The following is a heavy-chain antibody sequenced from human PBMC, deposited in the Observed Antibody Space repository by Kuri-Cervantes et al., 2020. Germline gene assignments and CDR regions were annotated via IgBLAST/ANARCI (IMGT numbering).Heavy chain of an antibody. CDR1: GFTFGDYA. CDR2: IRSKAYGGTT. CDR3: TKSLGGGSEY. Sequence: GGSLRLSCTASGFTFGDYAMSWVRQAPGKGLEWVGFIRSKAYGGTTEYAASVKGRFTISRDDSKNSVFLQMNSLRTEDTAVYYCTKSLGGGSEYWGLGTLVTVSS. D-gene: IGHD5-12*01. V-gene: IGHV3-49*04. J-gene: IGHJ4*02.